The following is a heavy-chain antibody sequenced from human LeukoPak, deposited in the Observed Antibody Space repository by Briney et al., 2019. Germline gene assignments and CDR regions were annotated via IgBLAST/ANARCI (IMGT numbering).Heavy chain of an antibody. D-gene: IGHD5-24*01. Sequence: SQTLSLTCVISGDSVSSNSNSWSCIRQSPSRGLEWLGRTYYRSKWYNDYAVSVKSRITIDPDTSKNQFSLQLTSVTPEDTAIYYCARDDGWDRGLDSWGQGTLVTVSS. J-gene: IGHJ4*02. V-gene: IGHV6-1*01. CDR3: ARDDGWDRGLDS. CDR1: GDSVSSNSNS. CDR2: TYYRSKWYN.